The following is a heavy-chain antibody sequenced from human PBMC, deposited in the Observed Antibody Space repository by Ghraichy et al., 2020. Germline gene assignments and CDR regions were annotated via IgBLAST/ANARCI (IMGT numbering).Heavy chain of an antibody. CDR2: VISNGGAT. Sequence: GESLRLSCAASGFTFSSYAMHWVRQAPGKGLEYVSAVISNGGATYYADSVKGRFTISRDNSKNTLYLQMGSLRADDMAVYYCARTGYSYEFDYWGQGTLVTVSS. D-gene: IGHD5-18*01. CDR1: GFTFSSYA. J-gene: IGHJ4*02. V-gene: IGHV3-64*02. CDR3: ARTGYSYEFDY.